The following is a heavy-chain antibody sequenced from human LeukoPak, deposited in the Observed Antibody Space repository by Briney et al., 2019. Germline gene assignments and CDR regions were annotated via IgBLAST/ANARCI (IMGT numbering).Heavy chain of an antibody. D-gene: IGHD3-10*01. CDR2: IKQDGSEK. J-gene: IGHJ4*02. Sequence: GGSLRLSCAASGFTFSTYYMTWVRQAPGKGLEWVANIKQDGSEKYYVDSAKGRFTISRDNAKNSLYLQMNSLRAEDTAVYYCAREGRGVTGYFDYWGQGTLVTVSS. CDR3: AREGRGVTGYFDY. V-gene: IGHV3-7*01. CDR1: GFTFSTYY.